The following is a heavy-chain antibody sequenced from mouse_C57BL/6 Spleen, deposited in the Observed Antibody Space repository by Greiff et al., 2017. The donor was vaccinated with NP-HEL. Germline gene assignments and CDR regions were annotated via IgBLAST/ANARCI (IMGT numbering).Heavy chain of an antibody. CDR2: IWSGGST. Sequence: VQLQQSGPGLVQPSQSLSITCTVSGFSLTSYGVHWVRQSPGKGLEWLGVIWSGGSTDYNAAFISRLSISKDNSKSLVFFKMNSLQADDTAIYYCARRNYEWYFDVWGTGTTVTVSS. J-gene: IGHJ1*03. CDR3: ARRNYEWYFDV. V-gene: IGHV2-2*01. CDR1: GFSLTSYG. D-gene: IGHD2-4*01.